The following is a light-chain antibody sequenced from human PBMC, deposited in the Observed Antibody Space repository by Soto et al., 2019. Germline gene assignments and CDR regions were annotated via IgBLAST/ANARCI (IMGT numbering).Light chain of an antibody. CDR3: QQYKTYPLS. CDR1: QDISSW. J-gene: IGKJ4*02. CDR2: DTS. V-gene: IGKV1D-16*01. Sequence: DIQMTPSPSSLSASVGDRVTITCRACQDISSWLAWFQQKSGKAPKSLIYDTSSLQSGVPSRFSSRGSGTDFTLSVSRLHREVFATYYCQQYKTYPLSFGGGTNMEVQ.